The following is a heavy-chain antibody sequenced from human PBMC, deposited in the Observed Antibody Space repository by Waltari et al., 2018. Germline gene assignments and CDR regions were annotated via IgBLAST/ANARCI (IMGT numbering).Heavy chain of an antibody. Sequence: EVQLVESGGGLIQPGGSLRLSCSGSDFSVSTYMSWVRQALGKGLEWVSGIQAGGGTHYADSVRGRFIIARDNSRKTVCLRMNGLRPEDTAIYYCTRDTYCSGGTCHSPPVWGQGTMVTVSS. CDR3: TRDTYCSGGTCHSPPV. D-gene: IGHD2-15*01. CDR2: IQAGGGT. J-gene: IGHJ3*01. V-gene: IGHV3-53*01. CDR1: DFSVSTY.